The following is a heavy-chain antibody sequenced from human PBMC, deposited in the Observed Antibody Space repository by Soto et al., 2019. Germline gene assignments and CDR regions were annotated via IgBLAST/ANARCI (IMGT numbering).Heavy chain of an antibody. V-gene: IGHV3-23*01. Sequence: GGSLRLSCAASGFTFSSYAMSWVRQAPGKGLEWVSAISGSGGSTYYADSVKGRFTISRDNSKNTLYLQMNSLRAEDTAVYYCAKDTCSSTSCYDYYYYYGMDVWGQGNTVTVSS. J-gene: IGHJ6*02. CDR1: GFTFSSYA. CDR2: ISGSGGST. D-gene: IGHD2-2*01. CDR3: AKDTCSSTSCYDYYYYYGMDV.